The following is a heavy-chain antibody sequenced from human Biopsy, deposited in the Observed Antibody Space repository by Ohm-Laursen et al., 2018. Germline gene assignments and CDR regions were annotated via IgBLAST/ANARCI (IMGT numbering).Heavy chain of an antibody. Sequence: SLRLSCTASDFTFDDYAMHWVRQAPGKGLEWVSGLMWNSNRKQYAASVKGRFTISRDNTRNSLYLQLNTLRPEDTALYYCAKDINPTGGTQNYFFHGMDIWGRGTTVIVSS. J-gene: IGHJ6*02. D-gene: IGHD1-14*01. V-gene: IGHV3-9*01. CDR3: AKDINPTGGTQNYFFHGMDI. CDR1: DFTFDDYA. CDR2: LMWNSNRK.